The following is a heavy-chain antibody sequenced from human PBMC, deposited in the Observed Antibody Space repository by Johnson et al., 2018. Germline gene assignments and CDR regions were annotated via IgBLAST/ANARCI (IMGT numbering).Heavy chain of an antibody. CDR2: ISYDGSNK. V-gene: IGHV3-30*03. D-gene: IGHD5-18*01. CDR3: AGGYSDGSCYYYYYMDV. Sequence: QVQLVQSGGGVVQPGRSLRLSCAASGFTFSSYGMHWVRQAPGKGLEWVAVISYDGSNKNYADSVKGCFTISRDNSKNTMYLQMNSLGAEDTAVYYCAGGYSDGSCYYYYYMDVWXQGTTVTVSS. J-gene: IGHJ6*03. CDR1: GFTFSSYG.